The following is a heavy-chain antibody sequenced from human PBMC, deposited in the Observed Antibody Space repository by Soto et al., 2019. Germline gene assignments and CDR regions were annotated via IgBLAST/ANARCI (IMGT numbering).Heavy chain of an antibody. CDR3: AGSIVVVTLGTNWFDP. Sequence: QVQLVQSGAEVKKPGSSVKVSCKASGGTFSSYAISWVRQAPGQGLEWMGGIIAIFGTANYAQKLQGRVTITADESTSTAYMELSSVRSEYTAVYYCAGSIVVVTLGTNWFDPWGQGTLVTVSS. V-gene: IGHV1-69*01. J-gene: IGHJ5*02. CDR1: GGTFSSYA. D-gene: IGHD2-21*02. CDR2: IIAIFGTA.